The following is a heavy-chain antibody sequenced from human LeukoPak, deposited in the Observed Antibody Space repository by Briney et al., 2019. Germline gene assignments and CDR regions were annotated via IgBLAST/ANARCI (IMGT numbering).Heavy chain of an antibody. CDR2: INPNSGGT. Sequence: VASAKVSCKASGYTFTGYYMHWVRQAPGQGLEWMGWINPNSGGTNYAQKFQGRVTMTGDTSISTAYMELSRLRSDDTAVYYCARYFLIPALFYWGQGTLVTVSS. CDR1: GYTFTGYY. CDR3: ARYFLIPALFY. V-gene: IGHV1-2*02. J-gene: IGHJ4*02. D-gene: IGHD3-16*01.